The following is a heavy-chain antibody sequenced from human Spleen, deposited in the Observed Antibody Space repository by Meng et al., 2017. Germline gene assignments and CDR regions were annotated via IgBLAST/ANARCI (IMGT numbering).Heavy chain of an antibody. D-gene: IGHD6-13*01. Sequence: ASVKVSCKPSGYNFPDYYIHWVRQAPGQGLEWMGHIKPQSGDTLYAQKFQGRVSMTGDTSISTAYMELSGLRSDDTAMYYCARDEDISAAGKLFGDYWGQGTLVTVSS. CDR2: IKPQSGDT. CDR1: GYNFPDYY. J-gene: IGHJ4*02. V-gene: IGHV1-2*06. CDR3: ARDEDISAAGKLFGDY.